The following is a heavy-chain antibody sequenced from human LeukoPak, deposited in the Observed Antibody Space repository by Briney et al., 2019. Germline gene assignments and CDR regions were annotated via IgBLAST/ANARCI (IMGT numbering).Heavy chain of an antibody. Sequence: SVKVSCKASGGTFSSYAISWVRQAPGQGLEWMGGIIPIFGTANYAQKFQGRVTITTDESTSPAYMELSSLRSEATAVYYCAGDLLYYDFGGGYYTGFNGFDPGGQGPLVTVSS. J-gene: IGHJ5*02. CDR2: IIPIFGTA. V-gene: IGHV1-69*05. D-gene: IGHD3-3*01. CDR3: AGDLLYYDFGGGYYTGFNGFDP. CDR1: GGTFSSYA.